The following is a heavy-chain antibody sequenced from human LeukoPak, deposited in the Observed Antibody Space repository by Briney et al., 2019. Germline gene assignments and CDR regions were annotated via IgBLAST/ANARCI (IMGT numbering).Heavy chain of an antibody. CDR1: GYTFTGYY. J-gene: IGHJ3*02. Sequence: VASVKVSCTASGYTFTGYYMHWVRQAPGQGLEWMGWINPSSGGTNYAQKFQGWVTMTRDTSISTAYMELSRLRSDDTAVYYCARDEMPTFDAFDMWGQGTMVTVSS. D-gene: IGHD2-2*01. V-gene: IGHV1-2*04. CDR3: ARDEMPTFDAFDM. CDR2: INPSSGGT.